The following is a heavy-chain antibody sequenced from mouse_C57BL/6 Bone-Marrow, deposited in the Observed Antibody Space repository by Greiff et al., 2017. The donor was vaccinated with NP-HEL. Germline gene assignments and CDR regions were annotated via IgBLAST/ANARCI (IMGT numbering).Heavy chain of an antibody. CDR1: GYTFTSYG. Sequence: QVQLQQSGAELARPGASVKLSCKASGYTFTSYGISWVKQRTGQGLEWIGEIYPRSGNTSYNEKFKGKATLTADKSSSTAYMELRSLTSVDSAVYFCARADGYYPFAYWGQGTRVTVSA. J-gene: IGHJ3*01. CDR3: ARADGYYPFAY. D-gene: IGHD2-3*01. CDR2: IYPRSGNT. V-gene: IGHV1-81*01.